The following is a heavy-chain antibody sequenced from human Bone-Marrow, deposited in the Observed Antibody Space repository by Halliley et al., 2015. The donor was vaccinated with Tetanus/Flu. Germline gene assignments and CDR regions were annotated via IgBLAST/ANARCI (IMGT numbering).Heavy chain of an antibody. CDR3: ARDQDYFDRSRHDEFGLDV. J-gene: IGHJ6*02. CDR2: VYDSGST. CDR1: GDSFSGDNR. V-gene: IGHV4-4*02. D-gene: IGHD3-22*01. Sequence: TLSLTCAVSGDSFSGDNRWSWVRQPPGKGLEWIGEVYDSGSTNYNPSLKSRAIISIDKSNKQFSLKLNSVTAADTAVYYCARDQDYFDRSRHDEFGLDVWGQGTSVTVSS.